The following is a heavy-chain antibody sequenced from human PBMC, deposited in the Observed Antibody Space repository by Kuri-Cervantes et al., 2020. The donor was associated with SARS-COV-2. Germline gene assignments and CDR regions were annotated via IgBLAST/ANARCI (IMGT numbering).Heavy chain of an antibody. CDR2: IYYSGST. Sequence: SETLSLTCTVSGGSISSYYWSWIRQPPGKGLEWIGYIYYSGSTDYNPSLKSRVTISVDTSKNQFSLKLSSVTAADTAVYYCARESSSSWYWFDPWGQGTLVTVSS. CDR1: GGSISSYY. J-gene: IGHJ5*02. D-gene: IGHD6-13*01. V-gene: IGHV4-59*12. CDR3: ARESSSSWYWFDP.